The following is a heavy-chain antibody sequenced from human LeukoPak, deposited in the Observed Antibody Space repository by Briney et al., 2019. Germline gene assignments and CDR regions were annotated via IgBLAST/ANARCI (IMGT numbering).Heavy chain of an antibody. V-gene: IGHV3-23*01. CDR3: VKDDGWVQYAN. D-gene: IGHD5-24*01. J-gene: IGHJ4*02. CDR1: GFIFSHHG. Sequence: GGSLRLSCAASGFIFSHHGMNWVRQAQGKGLEWVSGIRADAVTTYYADSVKGRFIISRDNSKNTVYLQMNSLSAEDAAVYYCVKDDGWVQYANWGQGTLVTVSS. CDR2: IRADAVTT.